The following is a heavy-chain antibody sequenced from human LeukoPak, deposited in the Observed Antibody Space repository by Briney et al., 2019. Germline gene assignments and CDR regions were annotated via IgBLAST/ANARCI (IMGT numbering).Heavy chain of an antibody. J-gene: IGHJ4*02. CDR2: IIPIFGTA. CDR1: GGTFSSYA. CDR3: ARGPGGYSYGLPFDY. V-gene: IGHV1-69*05. Sequence: ASVKVSCKASGGTFSSYAISWVRQAPGQGLEWMGGIIPIFGTANYAQKFQGRVTITTDESTRTAYMELSSLRSEDTAVYYCARGPGGYSYGLPFDYWGQGTLVTVSS. D-gene: IGHD5-18*01.